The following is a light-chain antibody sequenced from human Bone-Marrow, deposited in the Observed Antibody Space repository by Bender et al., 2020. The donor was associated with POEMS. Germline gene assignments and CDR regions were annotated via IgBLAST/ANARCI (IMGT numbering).Light chain of an antibody. Sequence: SYELTQQPSVSVSPGQTATITCSGDKLGDKYVCWYQQKPGQSPVLVISQDSQRPSGIPERFSGSNSGNTATLTISGTQAEDEADYHCCSYEGFSRWVFGGGTKVTVL. V-gene: IGLV3-1*01. J-gene: IGLJ3*02. CDR1: KLGDKY. CDR3: CSYEGFSRWV. CDR2: QDS.